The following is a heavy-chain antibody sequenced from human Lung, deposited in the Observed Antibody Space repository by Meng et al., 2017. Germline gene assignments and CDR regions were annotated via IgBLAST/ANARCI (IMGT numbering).Heavy chain of an antibody. CDR3: ARGGVTTDD. CDR2: ITGDGSST. V-gene: IGHV3-74*01. CDR1: GFTFSTHW. D-gene: IGHD4-17*01. Sequence: VELVGPGGGLVQPGGSLSLSCAASGFTFSTHWMHWVRQAPGKGLEWVSRITGDGSSTIYADSVQGRFTMSRDNAKNTLSLQMNSLRAEDTAVYYCARGGVTTDDWGQGTLVTVSS. J-gene: IGHJ4*02.